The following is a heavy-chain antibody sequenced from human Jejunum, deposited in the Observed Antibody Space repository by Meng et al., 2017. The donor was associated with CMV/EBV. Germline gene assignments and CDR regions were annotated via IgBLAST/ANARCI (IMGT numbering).Heavy chain of an antibody. CDR2: ITTDGTT. V-gene: IGHV3-74*01. J-gene: IGHJ4*02. CDR3: TGLDY. CDR1: GFTFSTYW. Sequence: EGQLVGSGGGLVQPGGSLRLSCAASGFTFSTYWMHWVRQEPGKGLLWVSRITTDGTTNYADSVKGRFSISRDNAKNTLYLQMNSLRAEDTGVYYCTGLDYWGQGTLVPSPQ.